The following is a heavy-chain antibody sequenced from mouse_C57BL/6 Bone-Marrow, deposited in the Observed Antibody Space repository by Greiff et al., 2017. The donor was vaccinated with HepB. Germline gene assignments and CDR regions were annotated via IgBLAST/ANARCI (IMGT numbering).Heavy chain of an antibody. Sequence: QVQLQQSGAELVKPGASVKISCKASGYAFSSYWMNWVKQRPGKGLEWIGQIYPGDGDTNYNGKFKGKATLTADKSSSTAYMQLSSLTSEDSAVYFCARPYYGNYVDWFAYWGQGTLVTVSA. J-gene: IGHJ3*01. CDR3: ARPYYGNYVDWFAY. V-gene: IGHV1-80*01. D-gene: IGHD2-10*01. CDR2: IYPGDGDT. CDR1: GYAFSSYW.